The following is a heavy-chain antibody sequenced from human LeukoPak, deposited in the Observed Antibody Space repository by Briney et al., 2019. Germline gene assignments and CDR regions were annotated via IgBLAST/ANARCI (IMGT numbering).Heavy chain of an antibody. CDR1: GGSISSSSYY. CDR3: ARTEGYSGYSYFDY. CDR2: IYYSGST. D-gene: IGHD5-12*01. J-gene: IGHJ4*02. V-gene: IGHV4-39*07. Sequence: PSETLSLTCTVSGGSISSSSYYWGWIRQPPGKGLEWIGSIYYSGSTNYNPSLKSRVTISVDTSKNQFSLKLSSVTAAGTAVYYCARTEGYSGYSYFDYWGQGTLVTVSS.